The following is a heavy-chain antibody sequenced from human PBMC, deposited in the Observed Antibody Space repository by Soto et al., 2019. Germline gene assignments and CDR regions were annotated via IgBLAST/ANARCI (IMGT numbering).Heavy chain of an antibody. J-gene: IGHJ4*02. CDR3: ARESEDLTSNFDY. CDR1: ECVVHSGG. Sequence: PEGSHRQSCADAECVVHSGGRVIFSQSSGKGLEWVSSISGSGRSTYYPDSVRGRFTISRDNSKGTLYLEMNSLRAEDTAVYYCARESEDLTSNFDYWGQGTLVTVSS. CDR2: ISGSGRST. V-gene: IGHV3-23*01.